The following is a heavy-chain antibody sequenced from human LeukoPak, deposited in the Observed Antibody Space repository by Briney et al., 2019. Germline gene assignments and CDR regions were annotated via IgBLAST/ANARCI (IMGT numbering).Heavy chain of an antibody. J-gene: IGHJ4*02. CDR2: IYYSGST. CDR3: ARVVRGYSYGFPDY. V-gene: IGHV4-59*01. D-gene: IGHD5-18*01. Sequence: PSETLSLTCTVSGGSISSYYWSWIRQPPGKGLEWIGYIYYSGSTNYNPSLKRRVTISVDTSKNQFSLKLSSVTAADTAVYYCARVVRGYSYGFPDYWGQGTLVTVSS. CDR1: GGSISSYY.